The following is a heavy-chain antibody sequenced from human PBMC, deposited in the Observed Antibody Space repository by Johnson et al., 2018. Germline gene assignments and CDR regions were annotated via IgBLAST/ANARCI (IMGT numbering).Heavy chain of an antibody. Sequence: EVQLVEPGGGLVPPGGSLGLSCVASEFPFSTYAMNWVRKAPGKGLDWVSEIRGSGGSTFYADSVKGRFTITRDNSKNTVLLQMNRQRAAETAVYYRAKRTVIATPGVYSYYCMDVWGKVTTVTVSS. CDR2: IRGSGGST. CDR1: EFPFSTYA. CDR3: AKRTVIATPGVYSYYCMDV. V-gene: IGHV3-23*04. J-gene: IGHJ6*03. D-gene: IGHD2-21*01.